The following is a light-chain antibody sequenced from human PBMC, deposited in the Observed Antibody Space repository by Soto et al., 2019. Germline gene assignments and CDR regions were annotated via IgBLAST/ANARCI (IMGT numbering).Light chain of an antibody. Sequence: PATLSFSAVERASLSFRASQSIGSNLAWYQQKPGQAPRLLIYGVSSRATGVPARFSGSGSGTDFTLTISSLQPEDVATYYCQKYNSAPITFGQGTRLEIK. V-gene: IGKV3-15*01. CDR3: QKYNSAPIT. CDR1: QSIGSN. CDR2: GVS. J-gene: IGKJ5*01.